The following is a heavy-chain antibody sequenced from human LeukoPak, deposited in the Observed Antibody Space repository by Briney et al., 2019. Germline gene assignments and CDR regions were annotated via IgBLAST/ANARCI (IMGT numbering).Heavy chain of an antibody. CDR1: GGSISSYY. J-gene: IGHJ3*02. V-gene: IGHV4-59*01. CDR2: IYYSGST. Sequence: PSETLSLTCTVSGGSISSYYWSWIRQPPGKGLEWIGYIYYSGSTNYNPSLKSRVTISVDTSKNQFSLKLSSVTAADTAVYYCAREYWGDGAFDIWGQGTMVTVSS. CDR3: AREYWGDGAFDI. D-gene: IGHD2-8*02.